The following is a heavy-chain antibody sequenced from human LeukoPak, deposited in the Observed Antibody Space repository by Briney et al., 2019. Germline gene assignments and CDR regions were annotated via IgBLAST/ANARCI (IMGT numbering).Heavy chain of an antibody. CDR1: GYTFTSYG. V-gene: IGHV1-18*01. CDR3: ARVDLRSSGWFPFDY. Sequence: ASVKVSCKASGYTFTSYGISWVRQAPGQGFEWMGWISTYNGNTNYAQKLQGRVTMTTDTSTSTAYMELRSLRSDDTAVYYCARVDLRSSGWFPFDYWGQGTLVTVSS. D-gene: IGHD6-19*01. CDR2: ISTYNGNT. J-gene: IGHJ4*02.